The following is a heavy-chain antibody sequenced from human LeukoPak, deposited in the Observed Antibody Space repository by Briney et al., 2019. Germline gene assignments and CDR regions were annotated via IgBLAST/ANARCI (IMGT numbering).Heavy chain of an antibody. V-gene: IGHV3-23*01. CDR3: AKGSPKAYCSGGSCYRSIYYYMDV. CDR2: ITGSGGST. CDR1: GFTFSSYA. J-gene: IGHJ6*03. Sequence: GGSLRLSCAASGFTFSSYAMSWVRQAPGKGLEWVSAITGSGGSTYYADSVKGRFTISRDNSKNTLYLQMNSLRAEDTAVYYCAKGSPKAYCSGGSCYRSIYYYMDVWGKGTTVTVSS. D-gene: IGHD2-15*01.